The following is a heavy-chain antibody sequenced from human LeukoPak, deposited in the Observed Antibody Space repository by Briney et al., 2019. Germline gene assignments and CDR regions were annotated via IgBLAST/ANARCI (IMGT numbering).Heavy chain of an antibody. Sequence: PGGSLRLSCAASGFTFSSYWMSWVRQAPGKGLEWVANMKQDGSEKYYVDSVKGRFTISRDNAKNSLYLQMNSLRAEDTAVYYCARVIAAAGTDYMDVWGKGTTVTISS. CDR2: MKQDGSEK. CDR1: GFTFSSYW. V-gene: IGHV3-7*04. D-gene: IGHD6-13*01. CDR3: ARVIAAAGTDYMDV. J-gene: IGHJ6*03.